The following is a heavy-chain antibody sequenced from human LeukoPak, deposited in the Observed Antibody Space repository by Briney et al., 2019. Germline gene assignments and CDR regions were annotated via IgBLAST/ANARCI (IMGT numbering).Heavy chain of an antibody. CDR2: ILYSGTT. Sequence: SETLSLTCTVSGGSISPYYWSWIRQTPGKGLEWIGYILYSGTTTNYNPSLKSRVTISVDTSKNQFSLKLSSVTAADTAVYYCARDSAVVVGTRLFDIWGQGTMVTVSS. J-gene: IGHJ3*02. D-gene: IGHD2-15*01. CDR3: ARDSAVVVGTRLFDI. V-gene: IGHV4-59*12. CDR1: GGSISPYY.